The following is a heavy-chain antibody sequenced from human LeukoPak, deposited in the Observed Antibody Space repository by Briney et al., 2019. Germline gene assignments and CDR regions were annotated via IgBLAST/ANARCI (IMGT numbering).Heavy chain of an antibody. Sequence: PGGSLRLSCVASGFTYSIYTMNWVRQAPGKGLEWVSSISSSSTYIFYADSVKGRFTISRDNAKNSLYLQMNSLRAEDTGVYYCAREGGYCNSTSCYLNGFDIWGQGTLVTVSS. CDR3: AREGGYCNSTSCYLNGFDI. J-gene: IGHJ3*02. V-gene: IGHV3-21*01. CDR1: GFTYSIYT. CDR2: ISSSSTYI. D-gene: IGHD2-2*01.